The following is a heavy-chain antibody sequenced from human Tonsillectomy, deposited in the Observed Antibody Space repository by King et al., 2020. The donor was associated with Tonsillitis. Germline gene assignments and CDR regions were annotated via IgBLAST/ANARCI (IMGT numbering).Heavy chain of an antibody. Sequence: VQLVESGGGLVQPGGSLRLSCAASGFTFSSYAMSWVRQAPGKGLEWVSAISGSGGSTYYADSVKGRFTISRDNSKNTLYLQMNSLRAEDTAVYYCAKDWELLSPTHTRHDYWGQGTLVTVSS. CDR2: ISGSGGST. J-gene: IGHJ4*02. CDR3: AKDWELLSPTHTRHDY. V-gene: IGHV3-23*04. CDR1: GFTFSSYA. D-gene: IGHD1-26*01.